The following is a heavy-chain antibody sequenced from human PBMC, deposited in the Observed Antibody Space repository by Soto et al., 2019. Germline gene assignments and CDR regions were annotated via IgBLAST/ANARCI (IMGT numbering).Heavy chain of an antibody. D-gene: IGHD2-21*02. CDR1: GFTVSSNY. V-gene: IGHV3-66*01. CDR3: ARDRDIVVVTGILMW. CDR2: IYSGGST. J-gene: IGHJ4*02. Sequence: GGSLRLSCAASGFTVSSNYMSWVRQAPGKGLEWVSVIYSGGSTYYADSVKGRFTISRDNSKNTLYLQMSSLRAEDTAVYYCARDRDIVVVTGILMWWGQGTLVTVSS.